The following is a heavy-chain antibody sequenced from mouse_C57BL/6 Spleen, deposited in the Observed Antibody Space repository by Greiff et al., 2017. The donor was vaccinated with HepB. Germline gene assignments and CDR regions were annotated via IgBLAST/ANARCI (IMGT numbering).Heavy chain of an antibody. CDR1: GYTFTSYW. Sequence: VQLQQPGAELVRPGSSVKLSCKASGYTFTSYWMHWVKQRPIQGLEWIGNIDPSDSETHYNQKFKDKATLTVDKSSSTAYMQLSSLTSEDSAVYYCARGYGTLYYYAMDYWGQGTSVTVSS. J-gene: IGHJ4*01. CDR2: IDPSDSET. D-gene: IGHD1-1*01. CDR3: ARGYGTLYYYAMDY. V-gene: IGHV1-52*01.